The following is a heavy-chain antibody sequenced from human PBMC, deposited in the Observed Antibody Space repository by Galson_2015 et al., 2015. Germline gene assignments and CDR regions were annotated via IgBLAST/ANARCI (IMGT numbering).Heavy chain of an antibody. J-gene: IGHJ4*02. V-gene: IGHV3-11*01. CDR2: ISSSGSTI. Sequence: SLRLSCAASGFAFRDYYMSWIRQAPGKGLEWVSHISSSGSTIYYADSVKGRFTISRDNAKNSLYLQMNSLRAEDTAVYYCARDGATAASPYYFDYWGQGTLVTVSS. D-gene: IGHD6-13*01. CDR3: ARDGATAASPYYFDY. CDR1: GFAFRDYY.